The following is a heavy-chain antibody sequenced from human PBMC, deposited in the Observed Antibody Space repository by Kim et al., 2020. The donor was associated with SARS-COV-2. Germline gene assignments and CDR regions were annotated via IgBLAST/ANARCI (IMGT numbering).Heavy chain of an antibody. CDR3: ARGILTGYYLYYFDY. Sequence: GGSLRLSCAASGFTVSSNYMSWVRQAPGKGLEWVSVIYNAGTTYYADSVKGRFTISRDNSKNTLCLQMNSLRAEDTAVYYCARGILTGYYLYYFDYWGQGTLVTVSS. CDR1: GFTVSSNY. D-gene: IGHD3-9*01. CDR2: IYNAGTT. V-gene: IGHV3-53*01. J-gene: IGHJ4*02.